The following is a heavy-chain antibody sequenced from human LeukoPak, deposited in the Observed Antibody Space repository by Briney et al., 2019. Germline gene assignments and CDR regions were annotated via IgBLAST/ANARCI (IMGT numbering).Heavy chain of an antibody. J-gene: IGHJ4*02. V-gene: IGHV1-3*01. Sequence: ASVKVSCTASGYTFTSYAMHWVRQAPGQRLEWMGWINAGNGNIKYSQKFQGRVTITRDTSASTAYMELSSLRSEDTAVYYCARDRGGLGYCSSTSCDPPGYYFDYWGQGTLVTVSS. CDR1: GYTFTSYA. CDR2: INAGNGNI. D-gene: IGHD2-2*01. CDR3: ARDRGGLGYCSSTSCDPPGYYFDY.